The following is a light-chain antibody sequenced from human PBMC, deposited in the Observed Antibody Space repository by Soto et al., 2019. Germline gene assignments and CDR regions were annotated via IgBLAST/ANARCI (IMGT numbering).Light chain of an antibody. V-gene: IGKV1-8*01. CDR1: QGISSY. CDR2: AAS. CDR3: QQYYSYPLS. J-gene: IGKJ4*02. Sequence: AIRMTQSPSSFSASTGARVTITCRASQGISSYLAWYQQKPGKAPKLLIYAASTLQSGVPARFSSSGSGTEFTLTTSCLQSEDFATYYCQQYYSYPLSFGGGTEVEIK.